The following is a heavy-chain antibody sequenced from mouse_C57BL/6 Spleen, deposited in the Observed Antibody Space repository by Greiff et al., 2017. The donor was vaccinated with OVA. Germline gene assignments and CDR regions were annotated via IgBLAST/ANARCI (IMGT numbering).Heavy chain of an antibody. J-gene: IGHJ3*01. Sequence: VQLQQPGAELVKPGASVKLSCKASGYTFTSYWMHWVKQRPGQGLEWIGMIHPNSGSTNYNEKFKSKATLTVDKSSSTAYMQLSSLTAEDSAVDCCAREQGEAWFDYWGQGTLVTVSA. CDR3: AREQGEAWFDY. V-gene: IGHV1-64*01. CDR1: GYTFTSYW. CDR2: IHPNSGST.